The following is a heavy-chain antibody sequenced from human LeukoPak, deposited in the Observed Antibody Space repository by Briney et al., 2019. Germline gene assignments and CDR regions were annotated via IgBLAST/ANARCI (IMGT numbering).Heavy chain of an antibody. CDR1: GFTFSSYW. J-gene: IGHJ4*02. CDR2: INSDGGST. V-gene: IGHV3-74*01. CDR3: VRDIGAVAGTDDY. D-gene: IGHD6-19*01. Sequence: GGSLRLSCAASGFTFSSYWMHWVRQAPGKGLVWVSRINSDGGSTTYADSVKGRFTISRDNAKKTLYLQMNSLRVEDTAVYYCVRDIGAVAGTDDYWGQGTLVTVSS.